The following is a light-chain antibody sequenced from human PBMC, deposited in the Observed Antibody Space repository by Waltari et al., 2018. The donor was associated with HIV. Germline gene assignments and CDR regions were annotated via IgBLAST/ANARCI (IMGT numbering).Light chain of an antibody. Sequence: QSVLTQPPSVSAAPGQTVTISCSGRSSNLGNNFVSWFQQLPGTAPKLLIEDTKRRPSGFPDRGAGSKAGTAATVGSTGLQTGDEANYYCGTWDSSLGVVVFGGGTKLTVL. CDR1: SSNLGNNF. J-gene: IGLJ2*01. CDR2: DTK. V-gene: IGLV1-51*01. CDR3: GTWDSSLGVVV.